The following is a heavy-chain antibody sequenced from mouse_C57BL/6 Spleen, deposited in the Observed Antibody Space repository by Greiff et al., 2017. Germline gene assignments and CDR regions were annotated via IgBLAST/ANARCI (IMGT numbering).Heavy chain of an antibody. CDR2: ISNLAYSI. CDR1: GFTFSDYG. V-gene: IGHV5-15*01. CDR3: ASSYDGYYAY. D-gene: IGHD2-3*01. J-gene: IGHJ3*01. Sequence: EVKLVESGGGLVQPGGSLKLSCAASGFTFSDYGMAWVRQAPRKGPEWVAFISNLAYSIYYADTVTGRFTISRENATNTLYLEMSSLRSEDTAMYYCASSYDGYYAYWGQGTLVTVSA.